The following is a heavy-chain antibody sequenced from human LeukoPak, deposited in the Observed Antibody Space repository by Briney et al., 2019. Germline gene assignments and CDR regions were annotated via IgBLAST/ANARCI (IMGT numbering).Heavy chain of an antibody. V-gene: IGHV4-39*07. Sequence: PSETLSLTCTVSAGSISSSSYSWGWIRQPPGKGLEWIGSIYHSGSTYYNPSLKSRVTVSLDTSKNQFSLKLSSVTAADTAFYYCAKDREAYNGNFDYWGQGTRVIVSS. CDR1: AGSISSSSYS. CDR3: AKDREAYNGNFDY. J-gene: IGHJ4*02. D-gene: IGHD5-24*01. CDR2: IYHSGST.